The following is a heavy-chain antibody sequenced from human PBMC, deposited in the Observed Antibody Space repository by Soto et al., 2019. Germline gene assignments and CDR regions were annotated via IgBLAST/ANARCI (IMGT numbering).Heavy chain of an antibody. D-gene: IGHD3-9*01. CDR2: INAGNGNT. CDR3: ARDTLRYFDWLLSPDFDY. Sequence: ASVKVSCKASGYTFTSYAMHWVRQAPGQRLEWMGWINAGNGNTKYSQKFQGRVTITRDTSASTAYMELSSLRSEDTAVYYCARDTLRYFDWLLSPDFDYWGQGTLVTVSS. CDR1: GYTFTSYA. J-gene: IGHJ4*02. V-gene: IGHV1-3*01.